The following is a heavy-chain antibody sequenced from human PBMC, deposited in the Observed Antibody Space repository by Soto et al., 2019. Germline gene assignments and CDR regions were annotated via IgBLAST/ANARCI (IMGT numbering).Heavy chain of an antibody. J-gene: IGHJ5*02. CDR1: GYTFTGYY. D-gene: IGHD2-2*01. Sequence: QVRLMQSGAEVKKPGASVKVSCKASGYTFTGYYMHWVRQAPGQGLEWMGWINPNSGGTNYAQKFQGWVTMTRDTSISTAYMELSRLRSDDTAVYYCARGGYCSSTSCSWWFDPWGQGTLVTVSS. V-gene: IGHV1-2*04. CDR3: ARGGYCSSTSCSWWFDP. CDR2: INPNSGGT.